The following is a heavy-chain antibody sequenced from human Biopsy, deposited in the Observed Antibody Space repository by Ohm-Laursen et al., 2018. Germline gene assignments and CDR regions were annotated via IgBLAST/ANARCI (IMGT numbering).Heavy chain of an antibody. CDR3: AADINVWNVNY. V-gene: IGHV1-46*01. J-gene: IGHJ4*02. CDR2: MTPTT. D-gene: IGHD1-1*01. CDR1: GYTFTGYY. Sequence: ASVKVSCKPSGYTFTGYYIHWVRQAPGQGLEWMGVMTPTTTYAQKFQARVSMTEDTSTDTAYMELRSLRSEDTAVYYCAADINVWNVNYWGQGTQVTVSS.